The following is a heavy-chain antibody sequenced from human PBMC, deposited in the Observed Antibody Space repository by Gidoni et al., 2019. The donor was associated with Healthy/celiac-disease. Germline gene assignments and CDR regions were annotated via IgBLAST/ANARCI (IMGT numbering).Heavy chain of an antibody. D-gene: IGHD2-2*01. CDR3: ARAAQYQLLWED. J-gene: IGHJ4*02. CDR1: GSTFTGDY. CDR2: INPNSGGT. Sequence: QVQLVQSGAEVKTPGASVNVSCKASGSTFTGDYMHWVRHAPGQGLEWMGWINPNSGGTNYAQKFQGRVTMTRDTSISTAYMELSRLRADDTAVYYCARAAQYQLLWEDWGQGTLVTVSS. V-gene: IGHV1-2*02.